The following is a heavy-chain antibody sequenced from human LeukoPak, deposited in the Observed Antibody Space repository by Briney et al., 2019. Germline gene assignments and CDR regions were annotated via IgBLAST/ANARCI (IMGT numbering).Heavy chain of an antibody. Sequence: GGSLRLSCAASGFTFSSYSMNWVRQAPGKGLEWVSSTSSSSSYIYYADSVKGRFTISRDNSKNTLYLQMNGLRADDTAVYYCAKENNWNDGRFNYFDYWGQGTLVTVSS. CDR2: TSSSSSYI. V-gene: IGHV3-21*04. CDR1: GFTFSSYS. D-gene: IGHD1-20*01. J-gene: IGHJ4*02. CDR3: AKENNWNDGRFNYFDY.